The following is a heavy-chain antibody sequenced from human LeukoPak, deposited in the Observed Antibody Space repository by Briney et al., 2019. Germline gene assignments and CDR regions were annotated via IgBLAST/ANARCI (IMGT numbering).Heavy chain of an antibody. CDR1: GFTFSSYA. CDR3: AKFAPRVSGGVVIPMHYFDY. V-gene: IGHV3-23*01. Sequence: GGSLRLSCAASGFTFSSYAMSWVRQAPGKGLEWVSAITGSGGNTYYADSVKGRFTISRDASKNTLYLQMNSLRAEDTALYYCAKFAPRVSGGVVIPMHYFDYWGQGSLVTVSS. J-gene: IGHJ4*02. D-gene: IGHD3-3*01. CDR2: ITGSGGNT.